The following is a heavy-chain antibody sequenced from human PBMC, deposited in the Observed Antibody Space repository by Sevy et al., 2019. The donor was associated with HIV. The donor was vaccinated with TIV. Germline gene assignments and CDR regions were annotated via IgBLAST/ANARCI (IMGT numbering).Heavy chain of an antibody. CDR1: GGIFRSNA. V-gene: IGHV1-69*13. J-gene: IGHJ4*01. CDR3: ARDTHYYVSGSFDS. D-gene: IGHD3-10*01. CDR2: IIAVFGTT. Sequence: ASVKVSCKASGGIFRSNAISWVRQAPGQGLEWVGGIIAVFGTTYYAQKFQGRVTLIADESTGTVHMELRSLRSEDTAIYYCARDTHYYVSGSFDSRGQGTQVTVSS.